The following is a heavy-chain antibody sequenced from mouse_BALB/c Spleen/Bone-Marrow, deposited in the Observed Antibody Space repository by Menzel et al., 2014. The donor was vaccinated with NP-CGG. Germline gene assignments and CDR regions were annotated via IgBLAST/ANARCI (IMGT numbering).Heavy chain of an antibody. Sequence: QVQLQQSGPELVKPGAPVKMSCKASGYTFTSYYIHWVKQRPGQGLEWIGWIYPGDGSTKYNEKFKGKTTLTADKSYSTAYMLLSSLTSEDSAIYFCARGELPYYFDYWGQGTTLTVSS. CDR3: ARGELPYYFDY. CDR2: IYPGDGST. CDR1: GYTFTSYY. J-gene: IGHJ2*01. V-gene: IGHV1S56*01.